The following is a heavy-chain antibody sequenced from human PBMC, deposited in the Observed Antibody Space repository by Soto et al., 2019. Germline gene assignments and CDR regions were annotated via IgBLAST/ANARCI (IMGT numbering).Heavy chain of an antibody. CDR1: GGSISSSSYY. V-gene: IGHV4-39*01. D-gene: IGHD2-21*01. CDR2: IYYSGST. CDR3: ASQTGVSWFDP. J-gene: IGHJ5*02. Sequence: QLLASGPGLVKPSETLSLTCTVSGGSISSSSYYWGWIRQPPGKGLEWIGSIYYSGSTYYNPSLKSRVTISVDTSKNQFSLKLSSVTAADTAVYYCASQTGVSWFDPWGQGTLVTVSS.